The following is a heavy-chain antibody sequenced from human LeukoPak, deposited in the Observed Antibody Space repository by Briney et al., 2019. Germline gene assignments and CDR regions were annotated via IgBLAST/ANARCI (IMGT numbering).Heavy chain of an antibody. CDR3: ARAAVAVRSSAFDI. CDR2: ISAYNGNT. V-gene: IGHV1-18*04. Sequence: SVNASCKDSGYSFTSYGVSWVRQAAGQGIEWMGWISAYNGNTNYAQKLQGRVTMTTDTSTSTAYMELRSLRSDDTAVYYCARAAVAVRSSAFDIWGQGTMVTVSS. D-gene: IGHD6-19*01. CDR1: GYSFTSYG. J-gene: IGHJ3*02.